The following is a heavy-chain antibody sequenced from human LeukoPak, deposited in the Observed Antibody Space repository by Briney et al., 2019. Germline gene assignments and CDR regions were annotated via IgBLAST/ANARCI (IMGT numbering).Heavy chain of an antibody. V-gene: IGHV4-38-2*01. CDR1: GYSLSSGYY. D-gene: IGHD6-13*01. CDR2: IYHSGST. Sequence: PSETLSLTCAVSGYSLSSGYYWGWIRQPPGKGLEWIGSIYHSGSTYYNPSLKSRVTKSVDTSKNQFSLKLSSVTAADTAVYYCARRRSSRDSSSWYYLSDAFDIWGQGTMVTVSS. CDR3: ARRRSSRDSSSWYYLSDAFDI. J-gene: IGHJ3*02.